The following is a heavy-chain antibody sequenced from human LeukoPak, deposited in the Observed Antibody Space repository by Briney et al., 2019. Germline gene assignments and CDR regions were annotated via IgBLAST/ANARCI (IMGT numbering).Heavy chain of an antibody. CDR3: ARHAEVNMVRGVINYFDY. D-gene: IGHD3-10*01. J-gene: IGHJ4*02. V-gene: IGHV4-34*01. CDR1: GGSFSGYY. Sequence: SETLSLTCAVYGGSFSGYYWSWIRQPPGKGLEWIGEINHSGSTNYNPSLKSRVTISVDTSKNQFSLKLSSVTAADTAVYYCARHAEVNMVRGVINYFDYWGQGTLVTVSS. CDR2: INHSGST.